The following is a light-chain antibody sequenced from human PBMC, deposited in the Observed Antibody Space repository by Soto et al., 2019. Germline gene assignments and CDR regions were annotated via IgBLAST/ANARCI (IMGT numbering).Light chain of an antibody. CDR2: DAS. CDR1: QSVSSD. Sequence: EIVLTQSPATLSLSPGERATLSCRASQSVSSDLAWYQQKSGQTPRLLISDASNRATGIPARFSGSGSGTDFTLTISSLEPEDFAVYYCQQRSNWPRTFGQGTKVEIK. CDR3: QQRSNWPRT. V-gene: IGKV3-11*01. J-gene: IGKJ1*01.